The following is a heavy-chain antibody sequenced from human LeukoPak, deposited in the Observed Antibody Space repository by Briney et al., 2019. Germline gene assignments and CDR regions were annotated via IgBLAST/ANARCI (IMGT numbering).Heavy chain of an antibody. CDR2: INPSGGST. CDR3: ASTPIQLWSFDY. CDR1: GYIFTNYY. J-gene: IGHJ4*02. V-gene: IGHV1-46*01. D-gene: IGHD5-18*01. Sequence: GASVKVSCKASGYIFTNYYIHWVRQAPGQGLERMGIINPSGGSTNYAQKFQGRVTMTRDTSTSTVYMELSSLRSEDTAVYYCASTPIQLWSFDYWGRGTLVTVSS.